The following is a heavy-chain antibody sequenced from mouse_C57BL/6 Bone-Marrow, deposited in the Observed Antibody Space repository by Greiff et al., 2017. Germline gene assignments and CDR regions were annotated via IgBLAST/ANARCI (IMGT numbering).Heavy chain of an antibody. V-gene: IGHV1-77*01. Sequence: QVQLQQSGAELVKPGASVKISCKASGYTFTDYYINWVKQRPGQGLEWIGKIGPGSGSTYYNEKFKGKATLTADKSSSPAYMQLSSLTSEDSAVYFCAIHRDDGGLYAMDYWGQGTSVTVSS. CDR3: AIHRDDGGLYAMDY. CDR1: GYTFTDYY. CDR2: IGPGSGST. J-gene: IGHJ4*01. D-gene: IGHD2-3*01.